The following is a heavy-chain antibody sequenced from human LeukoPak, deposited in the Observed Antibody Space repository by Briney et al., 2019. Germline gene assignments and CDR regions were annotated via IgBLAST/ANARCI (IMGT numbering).Heavy chain of an antibody. CDR3: AKDLYDSSGSRPLYFDY. Sequence: GGSLRLSCAASSFTFRSYWMHWVREAPGKGLVWVSRINSNGGRTDYADSVKGRFTISRDNSKNTLYLQMNSLRAEDTAVYYCAKDLYDSSGSRPLYFDYWGQGTLVTVSS. CDR1: SFTFRSYW. V-gene: IGHV3-74*01. J-gene: IGHJ4*02. D-gene: IGHD3-22*01. CDR2: INSNGGRT.